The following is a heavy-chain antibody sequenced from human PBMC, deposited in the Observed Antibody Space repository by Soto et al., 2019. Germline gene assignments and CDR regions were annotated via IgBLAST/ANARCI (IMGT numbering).Heavy chain of an antibody. CDR2: IKQDGSEK. CDR3: AREIISCTNGVCYNRDGKPHPRNFDY. V-gene: IGHV3-7*05. CDR1: GFTFSSYW. Sequence: GGSLRLSCAASGFTFSSYWMSWVRQAPGKGLEWVANIKQDGSEKYYVDSVKGRFTISRDNAKNSLYLQMNSLRAEDTAVYYCAREIISCTNGVCYNRDGKPHPRNFDYWGQGTLVTVSS. J-gene: IGHJ4*02. D-gene: IGHD2-8*01.